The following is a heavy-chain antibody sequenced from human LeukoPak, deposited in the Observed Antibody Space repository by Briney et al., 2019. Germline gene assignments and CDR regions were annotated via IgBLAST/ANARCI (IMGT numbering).Heavy chain of an antibody. Sequence: GASVKVSCKASGYTFTSYGISWVRQAPGQGLEWMGWISAYNGNTHYAQKLQGRVTMTTDTSTSTAYMELRSLRSDDTAVYYCARVAYSGSYFNNWFDPWGQGTLVTVSS. D-gene: IGHD1-26*01. CDR2: ISAYNGNT. CDR1: GYTFTSYG. V-gene: IGHV1-18*01. J-gene: IGHJ5*02. CDR3: ARVAYSGSYFNNWFDP.